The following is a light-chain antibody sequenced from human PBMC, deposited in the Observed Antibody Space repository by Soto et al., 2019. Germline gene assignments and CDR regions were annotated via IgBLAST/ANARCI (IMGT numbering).Light chain of an antibody. CDR3: CSYAHTSRV. CDR2: DVN. CDR1: SGDIGAYNY. V-gene: IGLV2-11*01. Sequence: QSALTQPRSVSGSPGQSVTFSCTGTSGDIGAYNYVSWYQFHPGEAPKMIIYDVNKRPSGVPDRFSGSKSGNTASLTISWLQAEDEADYYCCSYAHTSRVFGGGTKVTVL. J-gene: IGLJ3*02.